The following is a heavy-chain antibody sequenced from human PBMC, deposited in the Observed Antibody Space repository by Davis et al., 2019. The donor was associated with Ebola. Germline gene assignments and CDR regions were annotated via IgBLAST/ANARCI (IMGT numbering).Heavy chain of an antibody. Sequence: AASVKVSCKASGGTFSSYAISWVRQAPGQGLEWMGGIIPIFGTANYAQKFQGRVTITADKSTSTAYMELSSLRSEDTAVYYCAREYGDYDTYFDYWGQGTLVTVSS. J-gene: IGHJ4*02. D-gene: IGHD4-17*01. CDR3: AREYGDYDTYFDY. CDR1: GGTFSSYA. V-gene: IGHV1-69*06. CDR2: IIPIFGTA.